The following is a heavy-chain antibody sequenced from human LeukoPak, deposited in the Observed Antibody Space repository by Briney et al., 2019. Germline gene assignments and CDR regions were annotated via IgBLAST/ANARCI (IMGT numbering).Heavy chain of an antibody. CDR1: GFTYSCYD. CDR3: AKDRARYCTNGVCYFDN. V-gene: IGHV3-23*01. Sequence: GGSLRVSCGASGFTYSCYDMSWVRQAPGKGVEWVSAISDSGGRTHYADSVKGRFTISRDNSKNTLYLQIKSLRAEGTAVYYCAKDRARYCTNGVCYFDNWGQGTLVTVSS. CDR2: ISDSGGRT. D-gene: IGHD2-8*01. J-gene: IGHJ4*02.